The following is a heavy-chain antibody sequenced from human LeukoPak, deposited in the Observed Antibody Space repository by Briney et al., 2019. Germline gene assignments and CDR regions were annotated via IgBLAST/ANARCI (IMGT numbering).Heavy chain of an antibody. Sequence: ASVKVSRKASGYTFTSYGISWVRQAPGQGLEWMGWISAYNGNTNYAQKFQGRVTMTRDTSISTAYMELSRLRSDDTAVYYCARCSGSGCAFDIWGQGTMVTVSS. V-gene: IGHV1-18*01. CDR2: ISAYNGNT. J-gene: IGHJ3*02. D-gene: IGHD3-10*02. CDR1: GYTFTSYG. CDR3: ARCSGSGCAFDI.